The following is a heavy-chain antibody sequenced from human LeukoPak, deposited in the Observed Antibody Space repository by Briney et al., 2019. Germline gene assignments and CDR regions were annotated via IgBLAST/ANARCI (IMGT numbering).Heavy chain of an antibody. D-gene: IGHD5-12*01. J-gene: IGHJ4*02. CDR1: GFTFDDYA. V-gene: IGHV3-9*01. CDR3: ARDLGWLHYED. Sequence: GGSLRLSCAASGFTFDDYAMHWVRQAPGKGLEWVSCISWNSGSIGYADSVKGRFTISRDNSKNKLYLQMNSLRADDTAIYYCARDLGWLHYEDWGQGTLVTVSS. CDR2: ISWNSGSI.